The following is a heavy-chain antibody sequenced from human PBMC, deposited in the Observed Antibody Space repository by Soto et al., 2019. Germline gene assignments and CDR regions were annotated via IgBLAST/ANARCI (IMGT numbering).Heavy chain of an antibody. D-gene: IGHD6-6*01. CDR2: ISGSGGST. Sequence: GGSLRLSCAASGFTFSSYAMSWVRQAPGKGLEWVSAISGSGGSTYYADSVKGRFTISRDNSKNTLYLQMNSLRAEDTAVYYCAKPGYSSSSDYYYYYMDVWGKGTTVTVSS. CDR1: GFTFSSYA. V-gene: IGHV3-23*01. J-gene: IGHJ6*03. CDR3: AKPGYSSSSDYYYYYMDV.